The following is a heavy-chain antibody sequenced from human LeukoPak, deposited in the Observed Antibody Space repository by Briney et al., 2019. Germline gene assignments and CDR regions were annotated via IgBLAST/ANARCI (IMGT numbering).Heavy chain of an antibody. CDR3: ARHSMTDFDY. CDR2: IYYSGST. Sequence: SETLSLTCTVSGGSFSSSSYYWGWIRQPPGKGLEWIGSIYYSGSTYYNPSLKSRVTISVDTSKNQFSLKLSSVTAADTAVYYCARHSMTDFDYWGQGTLVTVSS. D-gene: IGHD2/OR15-2a*01. CDR1: GGSFSSSSYY. V-gene: IGHV4-39*01. J-gene: IGHJ4*02.